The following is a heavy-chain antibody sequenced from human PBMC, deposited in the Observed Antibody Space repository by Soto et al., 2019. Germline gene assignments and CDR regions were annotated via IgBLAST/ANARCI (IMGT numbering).Heavy chain of an antibody. CDR2: IYYSGST. CDR3: VTLKRPAATYFDY. Sequence: SETLSLTCTVSGGSISSGGYYWSWIRQHPGKGLEWIGYIYYSGSTYYNPSLKSRVTISVDTSKNQFSLKLSSVTAADTAVYYCVTLKRPAATYFDYWGQGTLVTVSS. CDR1: GGSISSGGYY. J-gene: IGHJ4*02. D-gene: IGHD2-2*01. V-gene: IGHV4-31*03.